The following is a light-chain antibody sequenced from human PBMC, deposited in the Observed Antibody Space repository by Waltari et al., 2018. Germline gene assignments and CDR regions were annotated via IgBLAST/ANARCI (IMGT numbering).Light chain of an antibody. Sequence: EIVMTQSPATLSVSPGERVTLSCRASQSVNSNLAWYQQKPGQAPRLLLYGASTRATGVAARFSGSGSGTEFTLTISSLQSEDFAVYYCQHYNNWPVAFGGGTKVEIK. V-gene: IGKV3-15*01. CDR2: GAS. J-gene: IGKJ4*01. CDR3: QHYNNWPVA. CDR1: QSVNSN.